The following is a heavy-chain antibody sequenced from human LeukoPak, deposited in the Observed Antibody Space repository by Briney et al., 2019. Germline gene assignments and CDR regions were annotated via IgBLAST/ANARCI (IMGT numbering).Heavy chain of an antibody. V-gene: IGHV1-2*02. Sequence: ASVTDSCKASGYTFTGYYMHWVRQAPGQGLEWMGWINPNSGGTNYAQKFQGRVTMTRDTSISTAYMELSRLRSDDTAVYYCARDLIFGVVNGMDVWGQGTTVTVSS. CDR3: ARDLIFGVVNGMDV. J-gene: IGHJ6*02. D-gene: IGHD3-3*01. CDR1: GYTFTGYY. CDR2: INPNSGGT.